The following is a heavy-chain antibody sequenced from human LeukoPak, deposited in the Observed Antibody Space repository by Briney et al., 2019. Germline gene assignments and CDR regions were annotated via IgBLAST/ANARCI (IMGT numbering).Heavy chain of an antibody. V-gene: IGHV1-18*01. CDR1: GYTFTNYG. J-gene: IGHJ6*02. Sequence: ASVKVSCKASGYTFTNYGLSWVRQAPGQGPEWMGWISVYNGNTNYAQKLQGRVTMTTDTSTSTAYMELRSLRSDDTAVYYCARDKVVVVPAAIPTYYDYAMDVWGQGTTVTVSS. CDR2: ISVYNGNT. CDR3: ARDKVVVVPAAIPTYYDYAMDV. D-gene: IGHD2-2*02.